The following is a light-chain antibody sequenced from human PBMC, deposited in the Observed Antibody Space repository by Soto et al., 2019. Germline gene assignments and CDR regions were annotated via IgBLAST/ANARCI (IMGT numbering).Light chain of an antibody. CDR1: QSISTW. J-gene: IGKJ1*01. CDR2: KAS. CDR3: QQYNSYRS. V-gene: IGKV1-5*03. Sequence: DIQMTQSPSTPSASVGDRVTITCRASQSISTWLAWYQQKPGKAPKVLIYKASSLESGVPSRFSGSGSGTEFTLTISSLQPDDFASYYCQQYNSYRSFGQGTKVDIK.